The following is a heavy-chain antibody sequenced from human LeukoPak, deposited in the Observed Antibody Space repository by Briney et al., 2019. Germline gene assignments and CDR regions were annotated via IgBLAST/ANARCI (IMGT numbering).Heavy chain of an antibody. Sequence: PGGSLRLSCAASGFTFSSYWMHWVRHAPGKGLVWVSRINSDGSSTSYADSVKGRFTISRDNSKNTLYLQMNSLRAEDTAVYYCARVKLRYFDWLYIFYPYYFDYWGQGTLVTVSS. CDR1: GFTFSSYW. J-gene: IGHJ4*02. CDR3: ARVKLRYFDWLYIFYPYYFDY. D-gene: IGHD3-9*01. CDR2: INSDGSST. V-gene: IGHV3-74*01.